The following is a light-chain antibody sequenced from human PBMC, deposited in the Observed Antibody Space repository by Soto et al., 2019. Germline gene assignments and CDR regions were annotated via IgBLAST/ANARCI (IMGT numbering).Light chain of an antibody. V-gene: IGKV3-20*01. CDR1: QSVSSSY. Sequence: EIVLTQSPGTLSLSRWEIATLSCRASQSVSSSYLAWYQQKPGQAPRLLIYGASSRATGIPDRFSGSGSGTEFTLTISSLQPEDFAINYCQQYNNWPRTFGQGTKVDIK. J-gene: IGKJ1*01. CDR2: GAS. CDR3: QQYNNWPRT.